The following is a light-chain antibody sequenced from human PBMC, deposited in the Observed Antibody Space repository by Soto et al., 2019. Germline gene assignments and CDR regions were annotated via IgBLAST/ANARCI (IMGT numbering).Light chain of an antibody. V-gene: IGKV3-15*01. Sequence: DIILTQSPAIVSVSPGERATLSCRASRSVSTNLAWYQHKHGQAPRLLIYGASTRVTDIPPRFSGSGSGTEFTLTINYFKYEDFGVYYCQQYYKTVPPVTFGGGTKVEI. CDR2: GAS. CDR3: QQYYKTVPPVT. CDR1: RSVSTN. J-gene: IGKJ4*01.